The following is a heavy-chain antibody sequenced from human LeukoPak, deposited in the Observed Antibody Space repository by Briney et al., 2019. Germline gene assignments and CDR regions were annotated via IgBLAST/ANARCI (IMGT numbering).Heavy chain of an antibody. J-gene: IGHJ6*03. CDR2: ISYDGSNK. V-gene: IGHV3-30*18. CDR3: AKGVGSSWLSTLSQVAMDV. CDR1: GFTFSSYG. Sequence: GGSLRLSCAASGFTFSSYGMHWVRQAPGKGLEWVAVISYDGSNKYYADSVKGRFTISRDNSKNTLYLQMNSLRAEDTAVYYCAKGVGSSWLSTLSQVAMDVWGKGTTVTVSS. D-gene: IGHD3-9*01.